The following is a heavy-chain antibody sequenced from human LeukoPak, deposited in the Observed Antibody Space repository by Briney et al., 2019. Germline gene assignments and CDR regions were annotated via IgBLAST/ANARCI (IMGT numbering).Heavy chain of an antibody. Sequence: QPGGSLRLSCAASGFTFSSYAMSWVRQAPGKGLEWVSAISSSGGSTYYADSVKGRFTISRDNSKNTLYLQMNSLRAEDTAVYYCANQVVGAAVIDYWGQGTLVTVSS. CDR1: GFTFSSYA. V-gene: IGHV3-23*01. J-gene: IGHJ4*02. D-gene: IGHD2-15*01. CDR2: ISSSGGST. CDR3: ANQVVGAAVIDY.